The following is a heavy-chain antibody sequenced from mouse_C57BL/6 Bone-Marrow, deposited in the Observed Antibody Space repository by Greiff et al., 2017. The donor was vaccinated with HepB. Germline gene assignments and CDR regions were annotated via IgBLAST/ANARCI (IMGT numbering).Heavy chain of an antibody. CDR1: GYSITSGYD. CDR2: ISYSGST. D-gene: IGHD1-1*01. Sequence: EVQLVESGPGMVKPSQSLSLTCTVTGYSITSGYDWHWIRHFPGNKLEWMGYISYSGSTNYNPSLKSRITITHDTSKNHFFLKLNSVNTEDTATSYCARGRSSLPAMDYWGQGTSVTVSS. J-gene: IGHJ4*01. CDR3: ARGRSSLPAMDY. V-gene: IGHV3-1*01.